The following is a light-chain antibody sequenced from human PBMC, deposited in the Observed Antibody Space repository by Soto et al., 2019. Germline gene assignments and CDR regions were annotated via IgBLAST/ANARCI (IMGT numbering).Light chain of an antibody. V-gene: IGLV2-8*01. CDR1: SSDVGGYNY. CDR2: EVT. CDR3: SSYAGSNKDV. Sequence: QSALTQPPSASGSPGQSVTLSCTGTSSDVGGYNYVSWYQQHPGKAPKLMIYEVTKRPSGVPDRFSGSKSGNTASLTVSGLQAEDEAAYYCSSYAGSNKDVFGTGTKLTVL. J-gene: IGLJ1*01.